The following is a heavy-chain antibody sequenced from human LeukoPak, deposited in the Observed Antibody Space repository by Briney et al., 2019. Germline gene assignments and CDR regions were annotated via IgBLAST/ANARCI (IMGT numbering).Heavy chain of an antibody. V-gene: IGHV4-30-2*01. CDR2: IYHSGST. CDR1: GGSISSGGYY. CDR3: ARAPGIAARPYWYFDL. Sequence: SETLSLTCTVSGGSISSGGYYWSWIRQPPGKGLEWIGYIYHSGSTYYNPSLKSRVTISVDRSKNQFSLKLSSVTAADTAVYYCARAPGIAARPYWYFDLWGRGTLVTVSS. D-gene: IGHD6-6*01. J-gene: IGHJ2*01.